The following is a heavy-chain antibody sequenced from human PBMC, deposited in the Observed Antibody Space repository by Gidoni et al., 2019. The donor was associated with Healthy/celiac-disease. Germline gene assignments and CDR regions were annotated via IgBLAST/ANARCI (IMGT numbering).Heavy chain of an antibody. J-gene: IGHJ4*02. D-gene: IGHD3-9*01. CDR2: ISYDGSNK. CDR1: VFTFSCYA. V-gene: IGHV3-30-3*01. CDR3: ASQLTGYPPMNDY. Sequence: QVQLVESGGGVVQPGRSLRLSCAASVFTFSCYAMHWVRQAPGKGLEWVAVISYDGSNKYYADSVKGRFTISRDNSKNTLYLQMNSLRAEDTAVYYCASQLTGYPPMNDYWGQGTLVTVSS.